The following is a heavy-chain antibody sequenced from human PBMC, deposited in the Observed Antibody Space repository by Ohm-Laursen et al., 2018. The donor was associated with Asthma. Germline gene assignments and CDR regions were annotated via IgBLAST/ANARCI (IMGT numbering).Heavy chain of an antibody. CDR3: ARSRRGGSYPLYYAMDV. CDR1: GGAVSSYSFY. Sequence: TLSLTCTVSGGAVSSYSFYWTWVRQPPGKGLEWIGYIYDSGYTNYSPSLKSRVTISVDTSKNHLSLKLSSLTAADTAVYFCARSRRGGSYPLYYAMDVWGQGTTVTVSS. CDR2: IYDSGYT. J-gene: IGHJ6*02. D-gene: IGHD1-26*01. V-gene: IGHV4-61*03.